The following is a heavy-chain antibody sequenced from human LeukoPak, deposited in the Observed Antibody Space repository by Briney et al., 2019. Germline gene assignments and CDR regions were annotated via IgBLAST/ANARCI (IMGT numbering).Heavy chain of an antibody. Sequence: GGSLRLSCGASGFTFTNHAMTWVRQTPGKGLECVSVISGSGVSTYYADSVKGRFTISRDNSKNTLYLQMSSLRAEDTAICYCAKGHSDFGTGFDLWGQGTLVTVSS. V-gene: IGHV3-23*01. D-gene: IGHD4-17*01. CDR2: ISGSGVST. CDR3: AKGHSDFGTGFDL. J-gene: IGHJ4*02. CDR1: GFTFTNHA.